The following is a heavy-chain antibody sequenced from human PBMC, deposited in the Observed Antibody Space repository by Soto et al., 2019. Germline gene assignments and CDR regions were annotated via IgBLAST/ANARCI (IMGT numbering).Heavy chain of an antibody. V-gene: IGHV4-59*01. CDR3: ARSDGRY. J-gene: IGHJ4*02. CDR2: IYYSAST. CDR1: GGSISSYY. Sequence: ASETLSLSCTVSGGSISSYYWSWIRQPPGKGLEWIGYIYYSASTNYNPSLKSRVTISVDTSKNQFSLKLSSVTAADTAVYYCARSDGRYWGQGTLVTVSS.